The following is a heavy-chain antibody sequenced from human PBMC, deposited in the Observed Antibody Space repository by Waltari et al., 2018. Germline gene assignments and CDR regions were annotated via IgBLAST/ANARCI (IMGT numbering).Heavy chain of an antibody. V-gene: IGHV2-5*01. CDR3: ALPYRSSTSCYVDWFDP. CDR1: AFSLSTSGVG. J-gene: IGHJ5*02. CDR2: IYWNDDK. D-gene: IGHD2-2*01. Sequence: QITLKASGPTLVKPTQSLTLTCTFSAFSLSTSGVGVGWIRQPPGKALEWLALIYWNDDKPYSPSLKSRLTITKDTSKNQVVLTMTNMDPVDTATYYCALPYRSSTSCYVDWFDPWGQGTLVTVSS.